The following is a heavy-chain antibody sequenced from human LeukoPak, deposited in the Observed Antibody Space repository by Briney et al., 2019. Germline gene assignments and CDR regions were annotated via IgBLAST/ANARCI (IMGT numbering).Heavy chain of an antibody. CDR1: GFTFSSYA. D-gene: IGHD3-10*01. J-gene: IGHJ6*02. V-gene: IGHV3-23*01. CDR3: ARAHYYGTGSYYSPHNYGTDV. Sequence: PGGSLRLSCAASGFTFSSYAMSWVRQAPGKGLEWVSAISGGGGSTYYADSVKGRFTISRDNSKNSLYLQMNSLRDEDPAVYYCARAHYYGTGSYYSPHNYGTDVWGQGATVTVSS. CDR2: ISGGGGST.